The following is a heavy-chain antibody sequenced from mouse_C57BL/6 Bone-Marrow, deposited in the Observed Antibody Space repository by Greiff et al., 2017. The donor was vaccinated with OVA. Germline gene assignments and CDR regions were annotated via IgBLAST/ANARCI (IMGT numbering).Heavy chain of an antibody. J-gene: IGHJ2*01. D-gene: IGHD1-1*02. CDR1: GFTFNTYA. V-gene: IGHV10-3*01. CDR2: IRSKSSNYAN. CDR3: VREGVLWHYFDY. Sequence: EVMLVESGGGLVQPKGSLKLSCAASGFTFNTYAMHWVSQAPGKGLEWVARIRSKSSNYANYYADSVKDRFTISRDNSQRMLYMQMNNLKTEDTAMYYCVREGVLWHYFDYWGQGTTLTVSS.